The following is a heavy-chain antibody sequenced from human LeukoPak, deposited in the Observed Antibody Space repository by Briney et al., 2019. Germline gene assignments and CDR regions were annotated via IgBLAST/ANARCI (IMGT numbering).Heavy chain of an antibody. CDR2: IRPDGNEK. V-gene: IGHV3-7*01. J-gene: IGHJ5*02. Sequence: EGSLRLSCAASGFAFSSYWMTWVRQAPGKGLEWMSNIRPDGNEKYYVDSVNGRFTISRDNAKNSMYLQMNSLRAEDTAIYYCARASIVVVPGSNWFDPWGQGTLVTVSS. CDR1: GFAFSSYW. D-gene: IGHD2-2*01. CDR3: ARASIVVVPGSNWFDP.